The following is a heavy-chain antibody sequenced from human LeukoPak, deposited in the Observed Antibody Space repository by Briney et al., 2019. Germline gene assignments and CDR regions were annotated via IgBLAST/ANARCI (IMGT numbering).Heavy chain of an antibody. CDR2: IYPGDSDT. D-gene: IGHD3-22*01. J-gene: IGHJ3*02. CDR3: ARRETRSGSGFGVSAFDI. CDR1: GYSFTSYW. V-gene: IGHV5-51*01. Sequence: PGESLKISCKGSGYSFTSYWIGWVRQMPGKGLEWMGIIYPGDSDTRYSPSFQGQVTISADTSISTAYLQWSSLKASDTAMYYCARRETRSGSGFGVSAFDIWGQGTMVTVTS.